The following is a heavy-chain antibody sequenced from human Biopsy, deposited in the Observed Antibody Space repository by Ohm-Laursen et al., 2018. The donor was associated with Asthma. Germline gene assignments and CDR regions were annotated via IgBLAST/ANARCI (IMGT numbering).Heavy chain of an antibody. D-gene: IGHD3-9*01. Sequence: SVKASCKASGYTFINYAIHWVRQAPGHSLEWMGWINAANGNTKYSQKFQGRLTISRDTSASTAYMDLSSLRSEDTAVYYCARTYFDFLTGQVHDAFTMWGQGTMVTVSS. CDR2: INAANGNT. V-gene: IGHV1-3*01. CDR3: ARTYFDFLTGQVHDAFTM. J-gene: IGHJ3*02. CDR1: GYTFINYA.